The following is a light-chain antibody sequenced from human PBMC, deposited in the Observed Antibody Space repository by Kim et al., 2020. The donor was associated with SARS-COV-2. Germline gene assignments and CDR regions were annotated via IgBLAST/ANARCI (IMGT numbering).Light chain of an antibody. V-gene: IGLV1-47*01. J-gene: IGLJ7*01. CDR1: SSNIGSNY. Sequence: GQRVSISCFRNSSNIGSNYVYWDQQLSGTAPKVLIYRNDQRPSGVPDRFTGSKSGTLASLAISGLRSEDEADYSCATWLASLSGPVFGAGTQLTVL. CDR3: ATWLASLSGPV. CDR2: RND.